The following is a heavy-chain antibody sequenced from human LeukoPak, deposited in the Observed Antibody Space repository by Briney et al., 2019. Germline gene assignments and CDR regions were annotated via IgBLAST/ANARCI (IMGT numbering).Heavy chain of an antibody. CDR1: GFTFSNAW. J-gene: IGHJ4*02. Sequence: GGSLRLSCAASGFTFSNAWMSWVRQAPGKGLEWVGRIKSKTDGGTTDYAAPVKGRFTISRDNSENTLYLQMSSLRAEDTAIYYCVRDFSCSGGSCPLFDSWGQGTLVSVSS. CDR3: VRDFSCSGGSCPLFDS. CDR2: IKSKTDGGTT. V-gene: IGHV3-15*01. D-gene: IGHD2-15*01.